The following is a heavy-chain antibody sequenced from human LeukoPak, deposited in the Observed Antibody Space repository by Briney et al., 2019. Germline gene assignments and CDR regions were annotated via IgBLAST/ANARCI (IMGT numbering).Heavy chain of an antibody. J-gene: IGHJ4*02. CDR1: VFTVSSNY. D-gene: IGHD4-4*01. CDR2: IYSGGST. V-gene: IGHV3-53*04. CDR3: ARERSSNCLLN. Sequence: GGSLRLSCAASVFTVSSNYMSWVRQAPGKGLEWVAVIYSGGSTYYADSVKGRFTISRHNSKNTLYLQINSLRAEDTAVYYCARERSSNCLLNWGQGTLVTVSS.